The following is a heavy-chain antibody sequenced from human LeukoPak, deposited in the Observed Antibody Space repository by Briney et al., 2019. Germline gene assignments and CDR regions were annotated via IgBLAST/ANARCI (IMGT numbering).Heavy chain of an antibody. V-gene: IGHV1-24*01. Sequence: GASVKVSCKLSGYTGIELSMHWVRQVPGKGLEWMGGFDPEDGETKYAQKFQGRVTMTEDTSTDTAYMELSRLTSEDTAVYYCATHTISGVVTYASLIWGRGTLATVSS. CDR2: FDPEDGET. D-gene: IGHD3-3*01. CDR1: GYTGIELS. CDR3: ATHTISGVVTYASLI. J-gene: IGHJ3*02.